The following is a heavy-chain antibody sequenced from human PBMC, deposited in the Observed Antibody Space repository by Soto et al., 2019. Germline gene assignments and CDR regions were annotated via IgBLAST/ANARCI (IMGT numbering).Heavy chain of an antibody. CDR2: INGGGGNT. D-gene: IGHD1-1*01. CDR1: GFTFSNYA. V-gene: IGHV3-23*01. CDR3: AKTPNEDSFDF. Sequence: GGSLRLSCAASGFTFSNYAMTWVRQAPGKGLEWVSAINGGGGNTYYVDPVKGRFTISRDNSKNTLYLQLNSLRAEDTAVYYCAKTPNEDSFDFWGQGTLVTVSS. J-gene: IGHJ4*02.